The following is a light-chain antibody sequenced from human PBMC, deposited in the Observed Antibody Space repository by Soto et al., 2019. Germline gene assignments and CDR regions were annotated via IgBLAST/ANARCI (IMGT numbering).Light chain of an antibody. CDR2: GAS. CDR3: QQYDTSIT. V-gene: IGKV3-20*01. J-gene: IGKJ5*01. Sequence: EIVLTQSPGTLSLSPGETATLSCRASQSVSSNNLAWYHQKPGQTPSLLIYGASTRATGIPDRFSGSGSGTDFTLTISRLEPEDFTVYYCQQYDTSITFGQGTRLE. CDR1: QSVSSNN.